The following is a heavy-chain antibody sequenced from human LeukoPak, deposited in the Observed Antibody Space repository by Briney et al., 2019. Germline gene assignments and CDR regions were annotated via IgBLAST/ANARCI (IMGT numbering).Heavy chain of an antibody. CDR3: ANDRDVYSAFDS. V-gene: IGHV3-23*01. CDR2: ISGSGFET. Sequence: GGSLRRSCAASGFTFSSYTMSWVRQSPGKGLEWVSAISGSGFETFYADSVKGRFTISRDNSNDTLYLQMNSLGADDTAIYCCANDRDVYSAFDSWGQGTLVTVSS. D-gene: IGHD3-16*01. CDR1: GFTFSSYT. J-gene: IGHJ4*02.